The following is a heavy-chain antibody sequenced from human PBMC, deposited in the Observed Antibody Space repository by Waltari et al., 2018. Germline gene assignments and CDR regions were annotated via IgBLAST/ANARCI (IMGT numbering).Heavy chain of an antibody. V-gene: IGHV4-59*12. Sequence: QVQLQESGPGLVKPSETLSLTCTVSGGSISSYYWSWIRPPPGKGLEWIGEINHSGSTNYNPSLKSRVTISVDTSKNQFSLKLSSVTAADTAVYYCAREAYGSGSYSPRGVYGMDVWGQGTTVTVSS. CDR3: AREAYGSGSYSPRGVYGMDV. D-gene: IGHD3-10*01. CDR1: GGSISSYY. J-gene: IGHJ6*02. CDR2: INHSGST.